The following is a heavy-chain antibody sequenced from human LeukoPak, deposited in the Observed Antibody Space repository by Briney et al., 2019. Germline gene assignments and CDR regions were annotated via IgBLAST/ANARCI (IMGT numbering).Heavy chain of an antibody. CDR2: INHSGST. CDR1: GGSISSGDYY. CDR3: ARENVLRYFPFDP. Sequence: SETLSLTCTVSGGSISSGDYYWSWIRQPPGKGLEWIGEINHSGSTNYNPSLKSRVTISVDTSKNQFSLKLSSVTAADTAVYYCARENVLRYFPFDPWGQGTLVTVSS. V-gene: IGHV4-39*07. J-gene: IGHJ5*02. D-gene: IGHD3-9*01.